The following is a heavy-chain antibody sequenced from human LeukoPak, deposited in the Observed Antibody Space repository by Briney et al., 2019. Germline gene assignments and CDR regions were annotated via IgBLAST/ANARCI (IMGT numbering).Heavy chain of an antibody. Sequence: GGSLRLSCAASGFTFSSYAMSWVRQAPGKGLEWVSAISGSGGSTYYADSVKGRFTISRDNSKSTLYLQMNSLRAEDTAVYYCASRGEYYYDSSGYPPDYWGQGTLVTVSS. CDR2: ISGSGGST. V-gene: IGHV3-23*01. J-gene: IGHJ4*02. CDR1: GFTFSSYA. D-gene: IGHD3-22*01. CDR3: ASRGEYYYDSSGYPPDY.